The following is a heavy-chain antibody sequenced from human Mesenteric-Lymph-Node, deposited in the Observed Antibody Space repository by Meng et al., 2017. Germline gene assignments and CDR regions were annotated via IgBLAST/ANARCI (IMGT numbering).Heavy chain of an antibody. D-gene: IGHD2/OR15-2a*01. CDR2: IYYSGST. CDR3: ARNVPSTSAYYD. V-gene: IGHV4-28*02. CDR1: GYSISSTNW. J-gene: IGHJ4*02. Sequence: QVQLQESGPGLVKPSQTLSLTCAVSGYSISSTNWWGWIRQPPGKGLEWIGYIYYSGSTFYNPSLKSRVTMSVDTSKNQFSLNLNSVTAVDTAVYYCARNVPSTSAYYDWGQGTLVTVSS.